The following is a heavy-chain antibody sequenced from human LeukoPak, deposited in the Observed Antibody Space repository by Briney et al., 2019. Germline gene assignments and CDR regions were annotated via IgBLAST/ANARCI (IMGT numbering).Heavy chain of an antibody. V-gene: IGHV4-4*02. D-gene: IGHD1-26*01. CDR1: GGSISSSSW. J-gene: IGHJ4*02. Sequence: PSETLSLTCAVSGGSISSSSWWSWVRQPPGKGLEWIGEIYHSGSTNYNPSLKSRVTISVDKSKNQFSLKLSSVTAADTAVYYCASSISGSYFIFDYWGQGTLVTVSS. CDR2: IYHSGST. CDR3: ASSISGSYFIFDY.